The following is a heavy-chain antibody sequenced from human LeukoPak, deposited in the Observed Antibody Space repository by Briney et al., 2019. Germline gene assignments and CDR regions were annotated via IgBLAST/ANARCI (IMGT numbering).Heavy chain of an antibody. CDR3: ARAFLVGYSPEEYFFDY. J-gene: IGHJ4*02. V-gene: IGHV1-8*03. Sequence: ASVKVSCKASGYTFTSYDINWVRQATGQGLEWMGWMNPNSCNTGYAQMFQGRVTITRNTSISTAYMELSSLRSEDTAVYYCARAFLVGYSPEEYFFDYWGQGTLVTVSS. CDR2: MNPNSCNT. D-gene: IGHD2-15*01. CDR1: GYTFTSYD.